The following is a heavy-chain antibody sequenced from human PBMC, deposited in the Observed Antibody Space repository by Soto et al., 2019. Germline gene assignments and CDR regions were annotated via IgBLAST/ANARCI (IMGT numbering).Heavy chain of an antibody. D-gene: IGHD4-17*01. J-gene: IGHJ4*02. CDR2: INADSGET. CDR1: GYTFTTNG. CDR3: ARDLGYGDYGTDY. V-gene: IGHV1-18*04. Sequence: QVQLVQSGAEVKESRASVKVSCKASGYTFTTNGVSWVRQGPGQGLEWMGWINADSGETRYAQKFQGRVTMTTDTSTSTAYMDLRSLTSDDTAVYYCARDLGYGDYGTDYWGQGTLVTVSS.